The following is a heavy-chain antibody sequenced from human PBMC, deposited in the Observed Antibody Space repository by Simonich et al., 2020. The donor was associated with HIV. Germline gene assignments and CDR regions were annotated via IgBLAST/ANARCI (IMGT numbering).Heavy chain of an antibody. V-gene: IGHV4-39*01. D-gene: IGHD3-3*02. J-gene: IGHJ5*02. Sequence: ESGPPLVKPTQTLTLTCTFSGFSLSTSGVGVGWIRQPPGKALEWIGSIYYSGSTYYNPSRKSRVTLSGDTSKNQFSLKLSSVTAADTAVYYCARLHFEVWFDPWGQGTLVTVSS. CDR3: ARLHFEVWFDP. CDR2: IYYSGST. CDR1: GFSLSTSGVG.